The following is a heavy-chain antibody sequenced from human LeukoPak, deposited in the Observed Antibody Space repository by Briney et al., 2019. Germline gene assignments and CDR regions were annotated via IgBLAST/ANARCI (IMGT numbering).Heavy chain of an antibody. J-gene: IGHJ4*02. V-gene: IGHV3-23*01. D-gene: IGHD3-3*01. Sequence: GGSLRLSCAASGFTFSSYAMTWVRQAPGKGLEWVSAISGSGGTTYYADSVKGRFTISRDNSKNTLYLQMSSLRAEDTAVYYCAKNLENRLENFDYWGQGTLVTVSS. CDR3: AKNLENRLENFDY. CDR2: ISGSGGTT. CDR1: GFTFSSYA.